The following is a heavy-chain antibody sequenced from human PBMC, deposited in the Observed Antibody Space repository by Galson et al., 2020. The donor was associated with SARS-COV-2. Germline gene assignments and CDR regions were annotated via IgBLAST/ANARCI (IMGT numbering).Heavy chain of an antibody. CDR2: ISSSGEYI. Sequence: LSLTCAASGFTFSSFSMVWVRQAPGKGLEWVSSISSSGEYIYHADSLEGRLIISRDNAKNSLYLQLNSLRFEDTAIYYCARASAMTRGFINYYHYGLDVWGRGTTVTVS. J-gene: IGHJ6*02. D-gene: IGHD3-10*01. CDR3: ARASAMTRGFINYYHYGLDV. V-gene: IGHV3-21*06. CDR1: GFTFSSFS.